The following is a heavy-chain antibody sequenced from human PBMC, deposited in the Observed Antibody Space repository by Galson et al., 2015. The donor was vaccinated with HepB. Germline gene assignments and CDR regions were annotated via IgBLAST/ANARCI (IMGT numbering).Heavy chain of an antibody. Sequence: PALVKPTQTLTLTCTFSGFSLSTSGVGVGWIRQPPGKALEWLALIYWDDDKRYSPSLKSRLTITKDTSKNQVVLTMTNMDPVDTATYYCAHITAFWSGTPIDYWGQGTLVTVSS. V-gene: IGHV2-5*02. D-gene: IGHD3-3*01. CDR1: GFSLSTSGVG. J-gene: IGHJ4*02. CDR3: AHITAFWSGTPIDY. CDR2: IYWDDDK.